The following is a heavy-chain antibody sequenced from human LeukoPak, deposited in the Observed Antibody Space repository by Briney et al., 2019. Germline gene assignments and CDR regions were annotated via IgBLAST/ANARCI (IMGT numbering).Heavy chain of an antibody. CDR1: GFTFSSYE. CDR2: ISSSRSYI. Sequence: SGGSLRLSCAASGFTFSSYEMNWVRQAPGKGLEWVSSISSSRSYIYYADSMKGRFTISRDNAKNSLYLRMNSLRAEDTAVYYCAYGYGDGQGESYYYMDVWGKGTTVTVSS. D-gene: IGHD4-17*01. J-gene: IGHJ6*03. CDR3: AYGYGDGQGESYYYMDV. V-gene: IGHV3-21*06.